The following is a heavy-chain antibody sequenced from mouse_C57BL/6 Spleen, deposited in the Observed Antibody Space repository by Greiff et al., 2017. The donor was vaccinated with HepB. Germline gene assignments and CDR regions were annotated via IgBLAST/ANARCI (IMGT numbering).Heavy chain of an antibody. CDR1: GYTFTSYG. Sequence: QVQLQQSGAELARPGASVKLSCKASGYTFTSYGISWVKQRTGQGLEWIGEIYPRSGNTYYNEKFKGKATLTADKSSSTAYMELRSLTSEDSAVYFCARLGFITTVVATDYAMDYWGQGTSVTVSS. V-gene: IGHV1-81*01. D-gene: IGHD1-1*01. CDR2: IYPRSGNT. J-gene: IGHJ4*01. CDR3: ARLGFITTVVATDYAMDY.